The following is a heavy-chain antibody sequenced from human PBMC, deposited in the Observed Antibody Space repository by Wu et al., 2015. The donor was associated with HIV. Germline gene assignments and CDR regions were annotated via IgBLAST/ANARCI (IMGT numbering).Heavy chain of an antibody. CDR1: GGTFSSYA. J-gene: IGHJ4*02. V-gene: IGHV1-69*13. Sequence: QVQLVQSGAEVKKPGSSVKVSCKASGGTFSSYAISWVRQAPGQGLEWMGRIIPIFHTTNYARNFQDRVTISADETTSTAYMELSSLTSEDTAVYYCARQRGGSGNYYNAFDYWGQGTLVTVSA. CDR2: IIPIFHTT. CDR3: ARQRGGSGNYYNAFDY. D-gene: IGHD3-10*01.